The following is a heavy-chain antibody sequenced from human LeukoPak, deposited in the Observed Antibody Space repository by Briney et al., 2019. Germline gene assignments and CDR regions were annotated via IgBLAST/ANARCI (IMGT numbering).Heavy chain of an antibody. CDR1: GFTFSTYS. CDR3: ARGVRGVMSHFDY. CDR2: ISSSGSFI. V-gene: IGHV3-21*01. Sequence: PGGSLRLSCEASGFTFSTYSMSWVRQAPGMGLEWVSSISSSGSFIYYPDSVKGRFSISRDNAKNSLCLQMNSVRAEDTAVYYCARGVRGVMSHFDYWGQGILVTVSS. D-gene: IGHD3-10*01. J-gene: IGHJ4*02.